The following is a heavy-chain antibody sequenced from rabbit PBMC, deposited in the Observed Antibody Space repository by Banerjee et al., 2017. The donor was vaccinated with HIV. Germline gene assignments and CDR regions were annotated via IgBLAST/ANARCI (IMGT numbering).Heavy chain of an antibody. CDR2: IYAGSNNTT. Sequence: SLEESGGDLVKPGASLTLTCTASGFSFSTTHYMCWVRQAPGKGLEWIACIYAGSNNTTYYAAWAKGRFTISKTASTTVTLQMTSLTAADTATYFRAREEGYFNLWGQGTLVTVS. J-gene: IGHJ4*01. CDR1: GFSFSTTHY. V-gene: IGHV1S40*01. CDR3: AREEGYFNL.